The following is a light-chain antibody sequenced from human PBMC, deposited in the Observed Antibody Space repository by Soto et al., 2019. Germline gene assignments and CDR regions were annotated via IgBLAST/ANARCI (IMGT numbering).Light chain of an antibody. CDR2: DAS. CDR3: QQRSNWAPYT. CDR1: QSVSSY. V-gene: IGKV3-11*01. J-gene: IGKJ2*01. Sequence: EIVLTQSPATLSLSPGERATLSCRASQSVSSYLAWYQQKPGQAPRLLIYDASNRATGIPARFSGSGSGTDFTLTISSLEPEDFAVYHCQQRSNWAPYTFGRGTKLEIK.